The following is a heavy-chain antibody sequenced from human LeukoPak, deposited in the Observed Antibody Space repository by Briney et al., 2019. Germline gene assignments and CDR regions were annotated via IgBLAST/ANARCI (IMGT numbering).Heavy chain of an antibody. D-gene: IGHD7-27*01. CDR3: AVDPNWGTHS. J-gene: IGHJ4*02. CDR1: GFTFSTYT. V-gene: IGHV3-23*01. Sequence: GGSLRLSCAASGFTFSTYTMYWVRHPPGKRLEWVSIIGNNGGGIHYADSVKGRFTISRDNFKNALYLQMNSLRVEDTAVYYCAVDPNWGTHSWGQGVLVTVSS. CDR2: IGNNGGGI.